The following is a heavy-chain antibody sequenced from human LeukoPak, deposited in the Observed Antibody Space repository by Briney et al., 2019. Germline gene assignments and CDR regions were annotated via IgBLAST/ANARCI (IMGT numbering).Heavy chain of an antibody. CDR3: ARRPAAIARDYYYMDV. Sequence: SVKVSCKASGGTFSSYAINWVRQATGQGLEWMEWMNPNSGNTGYAQKFQGRVTITRNTSISTAYMELSSLRSEDTAVYFCARRPAAIARDYYYMDVWGKGTTVTVSS. D-gene: IGHD2-2*02. J-gene: IGHJ6*03. CDR2: MNPNSGNT. V-gene: IGHV1-8*03. CDR1: GGTFSSYA.